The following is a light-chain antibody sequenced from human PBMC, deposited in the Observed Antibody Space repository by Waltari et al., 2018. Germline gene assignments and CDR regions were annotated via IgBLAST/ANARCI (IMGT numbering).Light chain of an antibody. V-gene: IGKV1-5*03. CDR3: QHYNYYPVT. J-gene: IGKJ2*01. CDR2: QAS. CDR1: QSIDTW. Sequence: DIQVTQSPSTRSASVGDKVTIACRASQSIDTWLAWYQQKPGKAPKLLIYQASHLESGVPLRFSGSGSGTEFTLTINSLQPDDFATYYCQHYNYYPVTYGQGTKLEI.